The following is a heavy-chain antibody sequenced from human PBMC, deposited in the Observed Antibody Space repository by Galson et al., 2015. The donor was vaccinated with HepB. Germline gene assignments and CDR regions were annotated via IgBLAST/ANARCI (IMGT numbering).Heavy chain of an antibody. CDR1: AVTFSSYA. CDR2: IIPISSTA. CDR3: AREDDDSSGYRFDY. J-gene: IGHJ4*02. D-gene: IGHD3-22*01. V-gene: IGHV1-69*06. Sequence: SVKVSCKASAVTFSSYAISWVRQAPGQGLEWMAGIIPISSTANYAQKFQGRVTITADKSTSTAYMELSSLRSEDTAVYYCAREDDDSSGYRFDYWGQGTLVTVSS.